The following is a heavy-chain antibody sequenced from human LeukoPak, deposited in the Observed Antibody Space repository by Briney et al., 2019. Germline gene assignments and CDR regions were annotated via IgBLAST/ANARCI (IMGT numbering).Heavy chain of an antibody. D-gene: IGHD2-15*01. V-gene: IGHV3-23*01. Sequence: GGSLRLSCAASGFTFSSYAMSWVRQAPGKGLEWVSAISGSGGSTYYADSVKGRFTISRDNSKNTLYLQMNSLRAEDTAVYYCAKVGDDIVVVVAATDYYMDVWGKGTTVTVSS. CDR2: ISGSGGST. CDR1: GFTFSSYA. CDR3: AKVGDDIVVVVAATDYYMDV. J-gene: IGHJ6*03.